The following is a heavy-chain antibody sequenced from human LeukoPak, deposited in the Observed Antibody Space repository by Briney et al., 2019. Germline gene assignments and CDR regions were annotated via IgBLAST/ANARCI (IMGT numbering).Heavy chain of an antibody. V-gene: IGHV1-8*01. Sequence: ASVNVSCKASGYTFTSFDINWVRQATGQGLEWMGWMNPDSGNTGYAQNFQGRVTMTRNTSISTAYMELSSLRSEDTAVYYCARGLRITIFGVVIGGKRIDPWGQGTLVTVSS. CDR3: ARGLRITIFGVVIGGKRIDP. CDR2: MNPDSGNT. J-gene: IGHJ5*02. D-gene: IGHD3-3*01. CDR1: GYTFTSFD.